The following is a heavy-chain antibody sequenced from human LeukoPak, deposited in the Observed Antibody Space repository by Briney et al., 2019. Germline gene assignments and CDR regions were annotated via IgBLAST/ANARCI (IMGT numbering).Heavy chain of an antibody. V-gene: IGHV3-13*01. CDR3: ARDRGYDFWSGSFDL. D-gene: IGHD3-3*01. Sequence: GGSLRLSCAASGFSFNSYDMHWVRQARGKGLEWVGAIGTGGDTYYADSVKGRFTISRENAKKSLYLQMDCLRAGDTAVYYCARDRGYDFWSGSFDLWGRGTLVTVSS. J-gene: IGHJ2*01. CDR1: GFSFNSYD. CDR2: IGTGGDT.